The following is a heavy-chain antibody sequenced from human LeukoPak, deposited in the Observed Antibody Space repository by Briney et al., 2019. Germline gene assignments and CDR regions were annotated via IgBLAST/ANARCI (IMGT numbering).Heavy chain of an antibody. V-gene: IGHV3-53*01. CDR2: IYSGGST. Sequence: GGSLRLSCAASGFTVSSNYMTWVRQAPGKGLEWVSVIYSGGSTYYADSVKGRFTISRDNSKNTVYLQINSLRAEDTAVYYCARDYRAAFDIWGQGTMVTVSS. CDR3: ARDYRAAFDI. CDR1: GFTVSSNY. D-gene: IGHD1-26*01. J-gene: IGHJ3*02.